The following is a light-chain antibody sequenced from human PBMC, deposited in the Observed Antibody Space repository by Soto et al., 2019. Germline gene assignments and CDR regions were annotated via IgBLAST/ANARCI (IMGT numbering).Light chain of an antibody. CDR3: QQYNNWPFS. J-gene: IGKJ5*01. CDR2: DVS. V-gene: IGKV3-15*01. CDR1: QGVTTN. Sequence: EIVMTQSPATLSLSPGERATLSCRAGQGVTTNFAWYKQKSGQSPRLLSYDVSIRATGVPARFSATGSETEFTLTISGLQSEDSAVYFCQQYNNWPFSFGQGTRLEIK.